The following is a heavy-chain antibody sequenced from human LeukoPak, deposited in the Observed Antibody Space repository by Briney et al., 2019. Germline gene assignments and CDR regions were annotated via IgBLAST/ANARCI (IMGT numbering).Heavy chain of an antibody. CDR3: ARDYGIGKWLDP. J-gene: IGHJ5*02. V-gene: IGHV4-61*02. Sequence: SETLTLTCTVSGGSISSGSYYWSRFRQPAGKGLEWIGRIYTTGSTNYNPSLNGRVTISVDTSKNQFSLRLSSVTAADTAVYYCARDYGIGKWLDPWGQGTLVTVSS. CDR1: GGSISSGSYY. CDR2: IYTTGST. D-gene: IGHD1-26*01.